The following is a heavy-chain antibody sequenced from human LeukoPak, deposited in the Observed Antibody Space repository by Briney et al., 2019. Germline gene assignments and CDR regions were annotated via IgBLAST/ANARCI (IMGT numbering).Heavy chain of an antibody. CDR1: GGSFSTYY. V-gene: IGHV4-4*07. J-gene: IGHJ4*02. CDR3: ARESDWYYFDY. Sequence: SETRSLTCTVSGGSFSTYYWSWIRQPAGKGLGWIGRIYTSGSTNYNPSLKSRVTISVDTSKNQFSLKLSSVTAADTAVYYCARESDWYYFDYWGQGTLVTVSS. CDR2: IYTSGST. D-gene: IGHD3-9*01.